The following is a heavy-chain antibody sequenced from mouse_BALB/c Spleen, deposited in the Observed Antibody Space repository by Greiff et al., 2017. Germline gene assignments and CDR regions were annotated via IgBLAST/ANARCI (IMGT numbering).Heavy chain of an antibody. J-gene: IGHJ2*01. V-gene: IGHV3-6*02. CDR2: ISYDGSN. Sequence: DVKLQESGPGLVKPSQSLSLTCSVTGYSITSGYYWNWIRQFPGNKLEWMGYISYDGSNNYNPSLKNRISITRDTSKNQFFLKLNSVTTEDTATYYCARDPSMITTRGYYFDYWGQGTTLTVSS. D-gene: IGHD2-4*01. CDR3: ARDPSMITTRGYYFDY. CDR1: GYSITSGYY.